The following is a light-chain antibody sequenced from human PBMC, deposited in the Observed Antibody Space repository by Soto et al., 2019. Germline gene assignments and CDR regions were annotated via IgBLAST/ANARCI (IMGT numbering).Light chain of an antibody. Sequence: DIQMSQSPSSLSASVGDTVTITCRASQNIDNFVAWYQQKPGKAPKLLIYAASSVQTGVPSRFSGSGSGTDFTLTINSLQPEDFATYYCQQSFTTTWTFGQGTKVDIK. V-gene: IGKV1-39*01. CDR3: QQSFTTTWT. CDR1: QNIDNF. CDR2: AAS. J-gene: IGKJ1*01.